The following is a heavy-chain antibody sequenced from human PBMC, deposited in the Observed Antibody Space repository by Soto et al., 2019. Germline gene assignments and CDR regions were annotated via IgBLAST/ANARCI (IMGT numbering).Heavy chain of an antibody. Sequence: SETLSLTCTVSGGSFSSSSGYYWGWIRQPPGKGLEWIGSIYYSGSTYYNPSLKSRVTISVDTSKNQFSLRLNSVTAADTAVYYCARHTNSSDTSVYYFLYWGQGTLVTVSS. CDR1: GGSFSSSSGYY. V-gene: IGHV4-39*01. J-gene: IGHJ4*02. D-gene: IGHD3-22*01. CDR3: ARHTNSSDTSVYYFLY. CDR2: IYYSGST.